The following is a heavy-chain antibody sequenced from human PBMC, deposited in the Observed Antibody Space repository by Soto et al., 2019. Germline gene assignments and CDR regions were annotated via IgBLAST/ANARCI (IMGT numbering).Heavy chain of an antibody. Sequence: GASVKVSCKASGYTFTGYCMHWVRQAPGQGLEWMGWINPNSGGTNYAQKFQGWVTMTRDTSISTAYMELSRLRSDDTAVYYCARGGILTGYNYYYGMDVWGQGTTVTVSS. CDR3: ARGGILTGYNYYYGMDV. V-gene: IGHV1-2*04. J-gene: IGHJ6*02. CDR2: INPNSGGT. D-gene: IGHD3-9*01. CDR1: GYTFTGYC.